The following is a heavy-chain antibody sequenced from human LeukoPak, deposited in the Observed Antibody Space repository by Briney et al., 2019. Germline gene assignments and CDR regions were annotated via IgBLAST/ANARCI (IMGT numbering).Heavy chain of an antibody. Sequence: GASVKVSCKASRYTFTDYYLHWVRQAPGQGLEWMGWINPDSGGTAYAQTFQGRVTMTRDTSINTAYLEFSSLRSDDTAVYFCARVLDISGWSLGHWGQGTLVTVSS. V-gene: IGHV1-2*02. CDR3: ARVLDISGWSLGH. D-gene: IGHD6-19*01. CDR2: INPDSGGT. J-gene: IGHJ4*02. CDR1: RYTFTDYY.